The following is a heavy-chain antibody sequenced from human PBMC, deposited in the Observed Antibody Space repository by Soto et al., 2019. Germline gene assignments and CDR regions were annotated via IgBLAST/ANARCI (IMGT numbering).Heavy chain of an antibody. D-gene: IGHD3-22*01. CDR3: ARDLPYDSSGYLDY. Sequence: ASETLSLTCTVSGGSISSGDYYWSWIRQPPGKGLEWIVYIYYSGSTYYNPSLKSRVTISVDTSKNQFSLKLSSVTAADTAVYYCARDLPYDSSGYLDYWGQGTLVTVSS. CDR2: IYYSGST. CDR1: GGSISSGDYY. J-gene: IGHJ4*02. V-gene: IGHV4-30-4*01.